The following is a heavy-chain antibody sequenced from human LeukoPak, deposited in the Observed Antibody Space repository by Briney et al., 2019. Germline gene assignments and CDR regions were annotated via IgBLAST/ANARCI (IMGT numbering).Heavy chain of an antibody. V-gene: IGHV3-53*01. CDR2: IYSGGST. Sequence: GGSLRLSCAASGFIVSDNYMSWVRQAPGKGLEWVSVIYSGGSTYYADSVKGRFTISRDDSKNTLHLQMNSLRAEDTAVYYCARYYYDSSGYPYYFDYWGQGTLVTVSS. J-gene: IGHJ4*02. CDR3: ARYYYDSSGYPYYFDY. CDR1: GFIVSDNY. D-gene: IGHD3-22*01.